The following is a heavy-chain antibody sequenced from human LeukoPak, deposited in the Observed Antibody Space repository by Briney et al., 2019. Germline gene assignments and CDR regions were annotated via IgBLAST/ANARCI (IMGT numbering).Heavy chain of an antibody. J-gene: IGHJ4*02. Sequence: SETLSLTCTVSGGSMSSYYWSWIRQTAGKGLEWIGRVYTSGSTYYNPSLKSRVAISVDKSENHISLKLTSVTAADTAVYYCAREGGPYRPLDYSGQGTLVTVAS. CDR1: GGSMSSYY. V-gene: IGHV4-4*07. CDR2: VYTSGST. CDR3: AREGGPYRPLDY.